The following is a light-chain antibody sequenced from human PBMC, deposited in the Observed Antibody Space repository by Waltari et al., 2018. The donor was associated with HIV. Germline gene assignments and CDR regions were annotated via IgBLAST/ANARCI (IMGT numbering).Light chain of an antibody. V-gene: IGLV3-21*01. Sequence: SYVVTQPPSVSVAPGQTARIPCGGDNLQTKTVHWYQQRPSQAPAPHIYYNSYRPSEIPERFSGSNSGKTATLTITRVEAGDEAAYFCQVWEYTSDHPVFGGGTKLTVL. CDR1: NLQTKT. CDR2: YNS. CDR3: QVWEYTSDHPV. J-gene: IGLJ2*01.